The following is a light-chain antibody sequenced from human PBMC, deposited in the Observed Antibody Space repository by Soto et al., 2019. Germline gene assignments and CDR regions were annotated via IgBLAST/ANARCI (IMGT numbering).Light chain of an antibody. V-gene: IGKV1-39*01. CDR3: QQSYNTSIT. Sequence: DIQMTQSPSSLSASVGDRDTITCRASQSISGYLNWYQQKPGKAPNLLIYAASSLQSGVPTRFSGSGSGTDYTLTIDSLQPEDFATYHCQQSYNTSITFGQGTRLEIK. CDR2: AAS. J-gene: IGKJ5*01. CDR1: QSISGY.